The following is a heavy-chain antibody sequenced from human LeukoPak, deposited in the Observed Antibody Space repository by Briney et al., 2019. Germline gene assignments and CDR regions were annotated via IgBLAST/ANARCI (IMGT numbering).Heavy chain of an antibody. CDR1: GGSISTYY. CDR2: IYYSGST. J-gene: IGHJ4*02. V-gene: IGHV4-59*05. Sequence: SETLSLTCTVSGGSISTYYWSWLRQPAGKGLEWIGSIYYSGSTYYNPSLKSRVTISVDTSKNQFSLKLSSVTAADTAVYYCARHVGYSGYDYIDYWGQGTLVTVSS. D-gene: IGHD5-12*01. CDR3: ARHVGYSGYDYIDY.